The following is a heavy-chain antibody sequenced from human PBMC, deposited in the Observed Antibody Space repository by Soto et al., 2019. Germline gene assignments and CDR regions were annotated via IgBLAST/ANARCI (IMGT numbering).Heavy chain of an antibody. CDR2: ISGYDGRT. CDR1: GYTFTSYG. D-gene: IGHD2-21*02. Sequence: QVHLVQSGAEVKKPGASVKVSCKTSGYTFTSYGISWVRQAPGQGLEWMGWISGYDGRTDFAQKVQDRVTMTTDTSTSTVYMELRSMRSDDPAVYYCAREGDVPYYYYAMDVWRQGTTVTASS. CDR3: AREGDVPYYYYAMDV. J-gene: IGHJ6*02. V-gene: IGHV1-18*01.